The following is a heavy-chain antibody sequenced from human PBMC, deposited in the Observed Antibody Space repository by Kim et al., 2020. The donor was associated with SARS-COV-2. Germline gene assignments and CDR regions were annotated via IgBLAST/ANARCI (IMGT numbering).Heavy chain of an antibody. CDR3: ARAEIAVGDYDILTGSYVY. J-gene: IGHJ4*02. Sequence: GGSLRLSCAASGFTFSSYSMNWVRQAPGKGLEWVSSISSSSSYIYYADSVKGRFTISRDNAKNSLYLQMNSLRAEDTAVYYCARAEIAVGDYDILTGSYVYWGQRTLVTVSS. D-gene: IGHD3-9*01. CDR2: ISSSSSYI. CDR1: GFTFSSYS. V-gene: IGHV3-21*01.